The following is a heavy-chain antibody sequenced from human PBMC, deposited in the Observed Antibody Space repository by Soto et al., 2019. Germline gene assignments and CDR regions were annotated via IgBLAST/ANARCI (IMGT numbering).Heavy chain of an antibody. D-gene: IGHD1-26*01. V-gene: IGHV4-59*12. CDR1: NGSISGFY. J-gene: IGHJ4*02. CDR3: VRVGVGIGNHFDS. Sequence: LSLTWSVSNGSISGFYWTWIRQPPGKILEWIGYIHYSGRTDYNPSLTSRATMSVDTSKNQFSLNLKSITAADTAVYYCVRVGVGIGNHFDSSDPGTLLTGSP. CDR2: IHYSGRT.